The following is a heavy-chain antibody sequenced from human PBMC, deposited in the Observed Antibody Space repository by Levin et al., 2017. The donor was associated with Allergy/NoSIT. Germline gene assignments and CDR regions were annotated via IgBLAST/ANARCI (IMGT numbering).Heavy chain of an antibody. CDR2: INSDGSST. J-gene: IGHJ4*02. Sequence: LSLTCAASGFPFSSSWMHWVRQAPGKGLVWVSRINSDGSSTSYADSVKGRITISRDNAKNTLYLQMHSLRAEDTAVYYCARLSNSDASFDYWGQGTLVTVSS. CDR3: ARLSNSDASFDY. D-gene: IGHD6-6*01. CDR1: GFPFSSSW. V-gene: IGHV3-74*01.